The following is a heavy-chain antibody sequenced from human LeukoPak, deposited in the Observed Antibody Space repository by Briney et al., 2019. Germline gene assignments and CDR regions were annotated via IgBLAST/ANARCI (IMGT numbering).Heavy chain of an antibody. CDR2: ISYDGSNK. CDR1: GFTFSGSA. D-gene: IGHD6-13*01. CDR3: AKGGSSWTNFDY. J-gene: IGHJ4*02. V-gene: IGHV3-30*04. Sequence: PGGSLRLSCAASGFTFSGSAMHWVRQAPGKGLEWVAVISYDGSNKYYADSVKGRFTISRDNSKNTLYLQMNSLRAEDTAVYYCAKGGSSWTNFDYWGQGTLVTVSS.